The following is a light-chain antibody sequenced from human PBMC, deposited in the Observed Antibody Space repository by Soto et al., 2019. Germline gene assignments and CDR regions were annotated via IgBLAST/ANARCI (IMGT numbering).Light chain of an antibody. CDR1: SSDIGSNNY. V-gene: IGLV2-14*01. CDR3: SSYTTTTRL. CDR2: EVS. Sequence: QSVLTQPASVSGSPGQSITISCTGTSSDIGSNNYVSWFQQRPGKAPTLIIYEVSNRPSGVSTHFSGSKSGNTASLTISGLLPEDEADYYCSSYTTTTRLFGGGTKVTVL. J-gene: IGLJ3*02.